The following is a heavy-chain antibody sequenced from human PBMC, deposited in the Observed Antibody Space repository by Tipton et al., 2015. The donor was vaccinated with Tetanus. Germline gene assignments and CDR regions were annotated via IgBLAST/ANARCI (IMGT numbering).Heavy chain of an antibody. CDR2: ISSSSSYT. D-gene: IGHD3-10*01. CDR1: GFTFSSYS. V-gene: IGHV3-21*04. Sequence: SLRLSCAASGFTFSSYSMNWVRQAPGKGLEWVSSISSSSSYTYYADSVKGRFTISRDNAKNSLYLQMNSLRAEDTAVYYCARDRAPPSSWYFDLWGRGTLVTVSS. CDR3: ARDRAPPSSWYFDL. J-gene: IGHJ2*01.